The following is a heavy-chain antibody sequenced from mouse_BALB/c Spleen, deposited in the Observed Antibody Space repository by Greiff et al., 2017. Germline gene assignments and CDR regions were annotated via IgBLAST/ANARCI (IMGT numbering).Heavy chain of an antibody. D-gene: IGHD1-2*01. CDR3: ARTHYYGYVPY. J-gene: IGHJ3*01. Sequence: EVMLVESGGGLVQPGGSRKLSCAASGFTFSSFGMHWVRQAPEKGLEWVAYISSGSSTIYYADTVKGRFTISRDNPKNTLFLQMTSLRSEDTAMYYCARTHYYGYVPYWGEGTLVTVSA. CDR1: GFTFSSFG. CDR2: ISSGSSTI. V-gene: IGHV5-17*02.